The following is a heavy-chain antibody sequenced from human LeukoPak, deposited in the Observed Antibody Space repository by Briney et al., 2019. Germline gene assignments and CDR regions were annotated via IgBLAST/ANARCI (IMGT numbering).Heavy chain of an antibody. CDR1: GFTFTDYY. CDR3: ARDRGLVATNADYYMDV. V-gene: IGHV3-11*01. Sequence: PGGSLRLSCGASGFTFTDYYMSWIRQAPGKGLEWISYITNSGSMFYADSVKGRFTVSRDDAKNSLYLQMNSLRAEDTAVYYCARDRGLVATNADYYMDVWGKGTTVTVCS. J-gene: IGHJ6*03. CDR2: ITNSGSM. D-gene: IGHD5-12*01.